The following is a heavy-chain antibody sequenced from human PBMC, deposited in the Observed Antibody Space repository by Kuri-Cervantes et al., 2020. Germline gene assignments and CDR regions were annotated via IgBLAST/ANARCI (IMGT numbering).Heavy chain of an antibody. V-gene: IGHV1-8*01. Sequence: ASVKVSCKASGYTFTSYDINWVRQATGQGLEWMGWMNPNSGNTGYAQKFQGRVTMTRNTSISTAYMELSRLRSDDTAVYYCARLYYGSGSYPHFDYWGQGTLVTVSS. J-gene: IGHJ4*02. D-gene: IGHD3-10*01. CDR2: MNPNSGNT. CDR1: GYTFTSYD. CDR3: ARLYYGSGSYPHFDY.